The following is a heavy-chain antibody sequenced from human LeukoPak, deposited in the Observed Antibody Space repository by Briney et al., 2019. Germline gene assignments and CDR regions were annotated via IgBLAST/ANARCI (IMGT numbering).Heavy chain of an antibody. V-gene: IGHV3-30*01. CDR3: ARDEDGYNSY. Sequence: PGGSLRLSCAASGSTFSSYAMHWVRQAPGKWLEWVAVISYDGSNKYYADSVKGRFTISRDNSKNTLYLQMNSLRAEDTAVYYCARDEDGYNSYWGQGTLVTVSS. CDR1: GSTFSSYA. CDR2: ISYDGSNK. J-gene: IGHJ4*02. D-gene: IGHD5-24*01.